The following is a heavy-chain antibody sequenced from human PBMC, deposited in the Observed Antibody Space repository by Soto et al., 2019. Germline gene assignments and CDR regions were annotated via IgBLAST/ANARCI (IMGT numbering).Heavy chain of an antibody. J-gene: IGHJ3*02. CDR2: ISSSGSTI. D-gene: IGHD3-22*01. CDR1: GFTFSSYE. V-gene: IGHV3-48*03. CDR3: ARVGGGYAPNDAFDI. Sequence: EVQLVECGGGLVQPGGSLRLSCAASGFTFSSYEMNWVRQAPGKGLEWVSYISSSGSTIYYADSVKGRFTISRDNAKNSLYLQMSSLRAEETAVYYCARVGGGYAPNDAFDIWGQGTMVTVSS.